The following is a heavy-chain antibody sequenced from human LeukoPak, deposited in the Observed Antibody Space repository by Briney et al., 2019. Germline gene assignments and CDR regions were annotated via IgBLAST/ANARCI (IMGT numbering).Heavy chain of an antibody. J-gene: IGHJ4*02. CDR1: GFTFSSYG. V-gene: IGHV3-30*02. CDR3: ARRYSGSYYFVY. D-gene: IGHD1-26*01. Sequence: GGSLRLSCAASGFTFSSYGMHWVRPAPRKGLGWVAVIRYDGSNKYYADSVKGRFTISRDNSKNTLYLQMNRLRAEDTAVYYCARRYSGSYYFVYWGQGTQVTVSS. CDR2: IRYDGSNK.